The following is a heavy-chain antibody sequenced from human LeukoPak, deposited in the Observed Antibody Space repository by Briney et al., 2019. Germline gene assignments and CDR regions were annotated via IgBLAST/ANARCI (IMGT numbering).Heavy chain of an antibody. J-gene: IGHJ4*02. V-gene: IGHV3-23*01. CDR3: AKRGLGSSSGAYYFDY. CDR2: ISASGGST. Sequence: GGSLRLSCAASGFSFSSYGMHWVRQAPGKGLEWVSAISASGGSTYYADSVKGRFTISRDNSKNTLYLQMNSLRAEDTAVYYCAKRGLGSSSGAYYFDYWGQGTLVTVSS. CDR1: GFSFSSYG. D-gene: IGHD6-6*01.